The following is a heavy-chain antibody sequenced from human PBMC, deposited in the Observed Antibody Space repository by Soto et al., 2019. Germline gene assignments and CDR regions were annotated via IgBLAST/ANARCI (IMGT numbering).Heavy chain of an antibody. D-gene: IGHD6-6*01. Sequence: ASVKVSCKASGYTFTSYGISWVRQAPGQGLEWMGWISAYNGNTNYAQKLQGRVTMTTDTSTSTAYMELRSLRSDDTAVYYCARDGSMAARAYYYGMDVWGQGTTVTVSS. CDR3: ARDGSMAARAYYYGMDV. J-gene: IGHJ6*02. CDR1: GYTFTSYG. CDR2: ISAYNGNT. V-gene: IGHV1-18*04.